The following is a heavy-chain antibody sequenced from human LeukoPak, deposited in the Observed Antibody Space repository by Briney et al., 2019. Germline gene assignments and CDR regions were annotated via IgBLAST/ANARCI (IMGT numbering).Heavy chain of an antibody. CDR2: ISTSGRTM. CDR3: ARGLGYSGNYHFDS. D-gene: IGHD1-26*01. V-gene: IGHV3-11*01. J-gene: IGHJ4*02. Sequence: GRSLRLSCAASGFTFSDYYVTWIRQAPGKGLEWVSFISTSGRTMSFADSVKGRFTISRDNSKNSLYLQMNSLRAEDTAVYYCARGLGYSGNYHFDSWGQGMLVTVSS. CDR1: GFTFSDYY.